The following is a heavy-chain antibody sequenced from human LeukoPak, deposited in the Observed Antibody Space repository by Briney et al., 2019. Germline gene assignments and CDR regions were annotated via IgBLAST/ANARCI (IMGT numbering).Heavy chain of an antibody. D-gene: IGHD3-10*01. CDR2: LSGSGDTT. CDR1: GFTFSTYA. CDR3: AKDLTYYPGSGSPRMDV. V-gene: IGHV3-23*01. J-gene: IGHJ6*04. Sequence: GGSLRLSCAASGFTFSTYAMSWVRQAPGKGLEWVSSLSGSGDTTYYADSVKGRFTISRDNSKNTLYVQMNSLRAEDTARYYCAKDLTYYPGSGSPRMDVWGKGTTVTVSS.